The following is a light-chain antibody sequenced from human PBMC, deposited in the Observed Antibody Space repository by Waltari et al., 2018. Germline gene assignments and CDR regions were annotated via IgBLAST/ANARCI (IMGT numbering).Light chain of an antibody. CDR1: PSVSSS. CDR3: QQYGSSPQT. CDR2: DAS. Sequence: EIVLTQSPATLSLSPGERATLSCGASPSVSSSLAWYQQKPGLAPRLLIYDASSRATGIPDSFSGSGSGTDFTLTISRLEPEDSAVYYCQQYGSSPQTFGQGTKVEIK. V-gene: IGKV3D-20*01. J-gene: IGKJ1*01.